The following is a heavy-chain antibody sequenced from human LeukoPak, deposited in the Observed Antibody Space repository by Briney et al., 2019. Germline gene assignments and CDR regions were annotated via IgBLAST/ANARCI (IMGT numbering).Heavy chain of an antibody. CDR3: AKFYYDSSGYIY. J-gene: IGHJ4*02. CDR1: GFTFSSYG. Sequence: GGSLRLSCAASGFTFSSYGMHWVRQAPGKGLEWVGFIRYDGRNKYYADFVKGRFTISRDNSKNTLYLQMNSLRAEDTAVYYCAKFYYDSSGYIYWGQGTLVTVSS. V-gene: IGHV3-30*02. D-gene: IGHD3-22*01. CDR2: IRYDGRNK.